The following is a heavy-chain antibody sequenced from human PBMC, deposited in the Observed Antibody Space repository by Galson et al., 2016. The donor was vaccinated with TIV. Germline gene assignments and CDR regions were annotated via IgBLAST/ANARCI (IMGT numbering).Heavy chain of an antibody. Sequence: SVKVSCKASGYVFTIYPIHWVRQAPGQRLEWMGWINAGNGNTKYSQKFQGRVTITRDTFASTAYMELNSLTSADTAVYYCARPPYCGGDCYKYDRWGQGTLVTVSS. CDR3: ARPPYCGGDCYKYDR. D-gene: IGHD2-21*01. V-gene: IGHV1-3*01. CDR1: GYVFTIYP. J-gene: IGHJ5*02. CDR2: INAGNGNT.